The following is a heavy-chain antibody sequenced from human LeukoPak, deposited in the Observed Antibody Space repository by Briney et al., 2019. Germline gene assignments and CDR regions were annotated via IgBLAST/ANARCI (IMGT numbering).Heavy chain of an antibody. V-gene: IGHV4-39*07. CDR3: AREYTLYISGWFIDY. CDR2: IDYSGST. J-gene: IGHJ4*02. CDR1: GDSNTNSLYY. Sequence: SETLSLTCTVSGDSNTNSLYYWGWVRQPPGKGLEWIGTIDYSGSTYYNPSLKSRATISIDTSKNQFSLTLSPVTAADTAVYYCAREYTLYISGWFIDYWGQGAVVTVSS. D-gene: IGHD6-19*01.